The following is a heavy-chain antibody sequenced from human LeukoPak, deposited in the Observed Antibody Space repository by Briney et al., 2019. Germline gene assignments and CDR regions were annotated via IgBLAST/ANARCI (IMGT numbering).Heavy chain of an antibody. Sequence: GGSLRLSRAASGFTFSSYSMNWVRQAPGKGLEWVSSISSSSSYIYYADSVKGRFTISRDNAKNSLYLQMNSLRAEDTAVYYCARAPGIAVAGTLVFACYFDYWGQGTLVTVSS. CDR1: GFTFSSYS. CDR3: ARAPGIAVAGTLVFACYFDY. CDR2: ISSSSSYI. V-gene: IGHV3-21*01. D-gene: IGHD6-19*01. J-gene: IGHJ4*02.